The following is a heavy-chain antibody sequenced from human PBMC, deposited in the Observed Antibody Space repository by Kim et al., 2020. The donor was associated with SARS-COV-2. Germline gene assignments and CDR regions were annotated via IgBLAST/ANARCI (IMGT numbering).Heavy chain of an antibody. J-gene: IGHJ5*02. CDR1: GYTFTSYG. Sequence: ASVKVSCKASGYTFTSYGISWVRQAPGQGLEWMGWISAYNGNTNYAQKLQGRVTMTTDTSTSTAYMELRSLRSDDTAVYYCARDLVPAAILSRWFDPWGQGTLVTVSS. CDR2: ISAYNGNT. D-gene: IGHD2-2*01. CDR3: ARDLVPAAILSRWFDP. V-gene: IGHV1-18*01.